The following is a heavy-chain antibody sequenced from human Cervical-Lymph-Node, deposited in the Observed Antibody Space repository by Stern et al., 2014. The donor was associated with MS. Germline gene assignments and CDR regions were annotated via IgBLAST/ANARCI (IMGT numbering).Heavy chain of an antibody. CDR2: IFYSGST. J-gene: IGHJ6*02. V-gene: IGHV4-61*01. CDR1: GGSVRSDTNY. CDR3: ARDRLINSRNIRYYGLDV. Sequence: QVQLQESGPGLVKPSETLSLTCSVSGGSVRSDTNYWSWIRQPPGKGLEWIGYIFYSGSTKYNPSLESRVTISVDTSKNQFSLKLNSVTAADTAVYYCARDRLINSRNIRYYGLDVWGQGTTVTVSS. D-gene: IGHD3-16*01.